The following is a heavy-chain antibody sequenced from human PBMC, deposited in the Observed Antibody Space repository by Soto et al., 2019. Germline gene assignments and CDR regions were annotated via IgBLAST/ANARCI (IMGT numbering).Heavy chain of an antibody. CDR1: GGPFNTFG. CDR2: IIPKYGTT. V-gene: IGHV1-69*01. D-gene: IGHD2-2*01. J-gene: IGHJ4*02. Sequence: QVQLMQSGAEVTKPESSVKVSCKASGGPFNTFGISWVRQAPGLGLEWMGGIIPKYGTTNYARRFQGRVTITADESTTTDYLELSSLRHDDTAIYYCARTRQRRPVFYVDYWGQGTPISVTS. CDR3: ARTRQRRPVFYVDY.